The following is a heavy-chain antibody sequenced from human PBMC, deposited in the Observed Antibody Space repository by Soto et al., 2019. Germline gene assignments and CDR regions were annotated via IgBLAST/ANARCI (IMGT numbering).Heavy chain of an antibody. D-gene: IGHD4-17*01. V-gene: IGHV3-30*09. CDR1: GFIFSNYA. CDR3: ARDVSDYVLDV. CDR2: ISYDGRHI. Sequence: QLHLVESGGGVVQPGNSLRLSCTASGFIFSNYAMHWVRQAPGKGLEWVALISYDGRHIYYADSVKGRFAISRDNSKNTLDLVMNSLRREDTAMYYCARDVSDYVLDVWGQGTTVTVSS. J-gene: IGHJ6*02.